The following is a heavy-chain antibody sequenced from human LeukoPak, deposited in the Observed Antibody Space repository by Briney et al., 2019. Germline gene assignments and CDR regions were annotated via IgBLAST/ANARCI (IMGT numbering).Heavy chain of an antibody. CDR1: GGSISSSSYY. CDR2: IYYSGST. CDR3: ASPRLTPLGYDSSGYYRRDDAFDI. J-gene: IGHJ3*02. Sequence: KPSETLSLTCTVSGGSISSSSYYWGWIRQPPGKGLEWIGSIYYSGSTYYNPSLKSRVTISVDTSKNQFSLKLSSVTAADTAVYYCASPRLTPLGYDSSGYYRRDDAFDIWGQGTMVTVSS. D-gene: IGHD3-22*01. V-gene: IGHV4-39*01.